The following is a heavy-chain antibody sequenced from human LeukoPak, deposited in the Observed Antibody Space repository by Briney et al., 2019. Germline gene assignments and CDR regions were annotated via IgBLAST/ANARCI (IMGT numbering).Heavy chain of an antibody. CDR1: GYTFSSYG. J-gene: IGHJ5*02. D-gene: IGHD2-21*02. CDR3: ARGGVVVTAVPPFDP. V-gene: IGHV1-18*01. CDR2: TSAYNGNT. Sequence: ASVKVSCKASGYTFSSYGISWVRQAPGQGLEWMGWTSAYNGNTNYAQKLQGRVTMTTDTSTSTAYMELRSLRSDDTAVYYCARGGVVVTAVPPFDPWGQGTLVTVSS.